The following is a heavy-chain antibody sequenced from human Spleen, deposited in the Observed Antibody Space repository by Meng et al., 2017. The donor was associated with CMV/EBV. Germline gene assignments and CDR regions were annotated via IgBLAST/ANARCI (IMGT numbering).Heavy chain of an antibody. CDR1: GDSVSSNSAA. Sequence: SCAISGDSVSSNSAAWNWIRQSPSRGLEWLGRTYYRSKWYNDYAVSVKSRVTVNPDTSKNQFSLQLNSVTPEDTAVYYCARQHGPREDWFDPWGLGTQVTVSS. CDR3: ARQHGPREDWFDP. CDR2: TYYRSKWYN. J-gene: IGHJ5*02. V-gene: IGHV6-1*01. D-gene: IGHD2-21*01.